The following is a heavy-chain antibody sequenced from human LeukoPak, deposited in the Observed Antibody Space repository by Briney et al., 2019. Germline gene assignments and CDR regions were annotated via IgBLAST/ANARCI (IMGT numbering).Heavy chain of an antibody. Sequence: GGSLRLSCAASGFSFGSYGLSWVRQAPGKGLQWVSYISSSGSTIYYADSVKGRFTISGDNAKNSLYLQMNSLRGEDTAVYYCARAFSGSSPFDYWGQGTLVTVSS. CDR1: GFSFGSYG. D-gene: IGHD1-26*01. V-gene: IGHV3-48*01. J-gene: IGHJ4*02. CDR3: ARAFSGSSPFDY. CDR2: ISSSGSTI.